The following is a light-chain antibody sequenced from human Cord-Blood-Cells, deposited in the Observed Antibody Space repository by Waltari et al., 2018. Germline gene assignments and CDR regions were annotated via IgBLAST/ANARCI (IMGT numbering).Light chain of an antibody. V-gene: IGKV3-15*01. CDR2: GAS. Sequence: EIVMTQSPATMSVSPGERATLSCRASQSVSSNLAWYQQKPGQAPRLLIYGASTRATGIPARFSCSGSGTEFTHTISSLQSEDFAVYYCQQYNNWPPWTFGQGTKVEIK. CDR1: QSVSSN. CDR3: QQYNNWPPWT. J-gene: IGKJ1*01.